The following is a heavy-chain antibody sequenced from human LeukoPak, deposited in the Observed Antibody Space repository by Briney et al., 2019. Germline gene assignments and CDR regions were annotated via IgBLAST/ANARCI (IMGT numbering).Heavy chain of an antibody. CDR2: IYYSGST. CDR1: GGSISSSSYY. D-gene: IGHD6-13*01. Sequence: PSETLSLTCTVSGGSISSSSYYWGWIRQPPGKGLEWIGNIYYSGSTYYNPSLNSRVTISVDTSKNHFSLKLSSVTAADTAVYYCARPYSYSSTWYFDSWGQGTLVTVSS. V-gene: IGHV4-39*02. J-gene: IGHJ4*02. CDR3: ARPYSYSSTWYFDS.